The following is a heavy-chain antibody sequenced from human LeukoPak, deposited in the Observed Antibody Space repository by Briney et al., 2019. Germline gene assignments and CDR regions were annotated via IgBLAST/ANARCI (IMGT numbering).Heavy chain of an antibody. CDR1: GYTFTSYY. CDR3: ARDRSLVGSGPWYFDL. Sequence: ASVKVSCKASGYTFTSYYMHWVRQAPGQGLEWMGIINPSGGSTSYAQKFQGRVTMTRDTSTSTVYTELSSLRSEDTAVYYCARDRSLVGSGPWYFDLWGRGTLVTVSS. D-gene: IGHD2-15*01. V-gene: IGHV1-46*01. CDR2: INPSGGST. J-gene: IGHJ2*01.